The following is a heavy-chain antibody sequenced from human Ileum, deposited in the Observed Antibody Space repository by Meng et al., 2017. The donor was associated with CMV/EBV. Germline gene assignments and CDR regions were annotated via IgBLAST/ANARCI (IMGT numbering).Heavy chain of an antibody. V-gene: IGHV4-4*07. Sequence: QVPSQASRQGLVKPSETLSLPCGVAGDSFINYYWTWIRQPAGKGLEWIGRIYTSGSTNYNPSLKSRVTMSVDTSKNQFSLKLTSVTAADTAVYFCARESAAAGRGEDYWGQGTLVTVSS. CDR1: GDSFINYY. CDR2: IYTSGST. D-gene: IGHD6-13*01. CDR3: ARESAAAGRGEDY. J-gene: IGHJ4*02.